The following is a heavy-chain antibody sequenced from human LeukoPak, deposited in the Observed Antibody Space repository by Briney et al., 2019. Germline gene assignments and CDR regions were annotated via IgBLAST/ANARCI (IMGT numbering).Heavy chain of an antibody. CDR2: IKQDGSEK. V-gene: IGHV3-7*03. J-gene: IGHJ4*02. Sequence: PGGSLRLSCAASGFTFSSYWMSWVRQAPGKGLEWVANIKQDGSEKYYVDSVKGRFTISRDNAKNSLYLQMDSLRAEDTAVYFCARGTHSSSYYSFDYWGQGTLVTVSS. D-gene: IGHD3-22*01. CDR1: GFTFSSYW. CDR3: ARGTHSSSYYSFDY.